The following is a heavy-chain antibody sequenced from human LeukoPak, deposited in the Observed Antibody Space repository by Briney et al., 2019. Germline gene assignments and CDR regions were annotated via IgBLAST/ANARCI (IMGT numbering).Heavy chain of an antibody. D-gene: IGHD3-22*01. Sequence: GGSLRLSCAVSGITLSNYGMSWVRQAPGKGLEWVAGISDNAGRTNYADSVKGRFSISRDNPKNILYLQMNSQRAEDTAVYFCAKRGVVIRVILVGFHKEAYYFDSWGQGALVTVSS. J-gene: IGHJ4*02. CDR3: AKRGVVIRVILVGFHKEAYYFDS. V-gene: IGHV3-23*01. CDR2: ISDNAGRT. CDR1: GITLSNYG.